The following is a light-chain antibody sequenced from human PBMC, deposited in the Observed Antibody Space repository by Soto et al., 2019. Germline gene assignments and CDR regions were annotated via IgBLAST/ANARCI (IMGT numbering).Light chain of an antibody. J-gene: IGKJ1*01. CDR1: QSVSNNY. Sequence: ETVLTQSPGNLSLSPGERATRSCMASQSVSNNYLAWYQQKPGQAPRLLIYGASNRATGIPDRFSGSGSGTDFTLAISRLEPEDFAVYYCQQYGSSGTFGQGTMV. V-gene: IGKV3-20*01. CDR2: GAS. CDR3: QQYGSSGT.